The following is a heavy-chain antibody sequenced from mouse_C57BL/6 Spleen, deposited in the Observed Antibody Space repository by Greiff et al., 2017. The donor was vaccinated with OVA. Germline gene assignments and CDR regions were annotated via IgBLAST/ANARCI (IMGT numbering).Heavy chain of an antibody. V-gene: IGHV5-17*01. Sequence: EVKLVESGGGLVKPGGSLKLSCAASGFTFSDYGMHWVRQAPEKGLEWVAYISSGSSTIYYADTVKGRFTISRDNAKNTLFLQMTSLRFEDTPMYYCARNPLFYYVSHWYSGVWGTGTTVTVSS. J-gene: IGHJ1*03. CDR2: ISSGSSTI. CDR3: ARNPLFYYVSHWYSGV. D-gene: IGHD1-1*02. CDR1: GFTFSDYG.